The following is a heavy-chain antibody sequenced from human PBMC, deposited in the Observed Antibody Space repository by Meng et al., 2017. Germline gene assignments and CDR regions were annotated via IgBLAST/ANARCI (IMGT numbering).Heavy chain of an antibody. CDR3: ARGSYSFDS. V-gene: IGHV6-1*01. CDR2: AYYRSKWYH. Sequence: HVQLKQSGPGLVKPPQTLSLIFAISVDIVSSNSAAWNWIRQSPSRGLEWLGRAYYRSKWYHDYADSVKSRISIDPDTSKNQFSLQLRSVTPEDSAVYYCARGSYSFDSWGQRTLVTVSS. J-gene: IGHJ4*02. D-gene: IGHD1-26*01. CDR1: VDIVSSNSAA.